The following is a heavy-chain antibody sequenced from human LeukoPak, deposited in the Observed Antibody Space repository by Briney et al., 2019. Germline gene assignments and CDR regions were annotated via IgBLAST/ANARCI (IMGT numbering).Heavy chain of an antibody. Sequence: ASVKVSCKASGYTFTSYHMHWVRQAPGQGLEIMGIINPSGGSTTYAQKFQGRVTMTRDTSTSTVYMELSSLRSEDTAVYYCAKLAAAGTTHYYFDYWGQGTLVTVSS. CDR1: GYTFTSYH. CDR3: AKLAAAGTTHYYFDY. J-gene: IGHJ4*02. D-gene: IGHD6-13*01. CDR2: INPSGGST. V-gene: IGHV1-46*01.